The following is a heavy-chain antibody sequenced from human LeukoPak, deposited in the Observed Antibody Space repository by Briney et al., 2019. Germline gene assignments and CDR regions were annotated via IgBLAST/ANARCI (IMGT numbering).Heavy chain of an antibody. J-gene: IGHJ4*02. CDR1: GYRFTSYW. CDR3: ATRYCSSTSCSFPFDY. D-gene: IGHD2-2*01. V-gene: IGHV5-51*01. CDR2: IYPGDSDT. Sequence: GESLQISCKGSGYRFTSYWIGWVRQMPGKGLEWMGIIYPGDSDTRYSPSFQGQVTISADKSISTAYLQWSSLKASDTAMYYCATRYCSSTSCSFPFDYWGQGTLVTVSS.